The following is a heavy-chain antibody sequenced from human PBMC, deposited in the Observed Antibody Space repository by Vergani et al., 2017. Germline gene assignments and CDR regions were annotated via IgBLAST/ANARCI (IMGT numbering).Heavy chain of an antibody. CDR3: AKEEDGRNFNYYYYYMDV. J-gene: IGHJ6*03. CDR1: GTSMSSVGYY. Sequence: QVQLQQWGAGVVKPSQTLSLTCTVSGTSMSSVGYYWTWIRQSAGKRLEWIGDILGSGTANYNPSFQGRVSMSVATSKNQFSLTLSSVNATDTAVYYCAKEEDGRNFNYYYYYMDVWGKGTTVTVSS. D-gene: IGHD5-24*01. CDR2: ILGSGTA. V-gene: IGHV4-61*09.